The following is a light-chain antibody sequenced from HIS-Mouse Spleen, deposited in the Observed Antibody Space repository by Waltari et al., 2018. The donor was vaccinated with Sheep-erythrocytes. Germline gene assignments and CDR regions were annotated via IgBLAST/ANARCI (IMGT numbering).Light chain of an antibody. J-gene: IGLJ3*02. V-gene: IGLV2-23*01. Sequence: QSALTQPRSVSGSPGQSVTISCTGTSSDVGGYNLFPWYQQHPGKAPNLMIYEGSKRPSGVSNRFSGSKSGNTASLTISGLQAEDEADYYCCSYAGSSTPWVFGGGTKLTVL. CDR2: EGS. CDR1: SSDVGGYNL. CDR3: CSYAGSSTPWV.